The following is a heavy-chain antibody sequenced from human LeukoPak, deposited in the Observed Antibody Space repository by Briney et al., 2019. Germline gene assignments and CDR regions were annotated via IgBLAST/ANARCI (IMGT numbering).Heavy chain of an antibody. D-gene: IGHD1-26*01. V-gene: IGHV1-69*05. CDR3: ARLIVEEGVADNLFDY. CDR2: IIPIFGTA. J-gene: IGHJ4*02. CDR1: GGTFSSYA. Sequence: GASVKVSCKASGGTFSSYAISWVRQAPGQGLEWMGGIIPIFGTANYAQKFQSRVTITTDESTSTAYMELSSLRSEDTAVYYCARLIVEEGVADNLFDYWGQGTLVTVSS.